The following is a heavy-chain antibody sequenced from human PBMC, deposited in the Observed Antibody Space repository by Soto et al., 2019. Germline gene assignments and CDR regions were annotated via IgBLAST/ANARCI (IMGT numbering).Heavy chain of an antibody. CDR2: INPNSGGT. Sequence: ASVKVSCKASGYTFTGYYMHWVRQAPGQGLEWMGWINPNSGGTNYAQKFQGWVTMTRDTSISTAYMELSRLRSDDTAVYYCARSEAGSFYYFDYWGQGTLVTVSS. D-gene: IGHD1-26*01. CDR1: GYTFTGYY. V-gene: IGHV1-2*04. CDR3: ARSEAGSFYYFDY. J-gene: IGHJ4*02.